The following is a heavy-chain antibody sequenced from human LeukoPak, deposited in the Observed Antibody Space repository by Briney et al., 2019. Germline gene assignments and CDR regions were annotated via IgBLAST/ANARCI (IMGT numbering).Heavy chain of an antibody. V-gene: IGHV1-18*01. J-gene: IGHJ3*02. D-gene: IGHD2-2*02. CDR3: ARVGSFLGYCSSTSYYNAAFDI. CDR2: ISAYNGNT. CDR1: GYTFTSYG. Sequence: ASVKVSCKASGYTFTSYGISWVRQAPGQGLEWMGWISAYNGNTNYAQKLQGRVTMTTDTSTSTAYMELRSLRSDDTAVYYCARVGSFLGYCSSTSYYNAAFDIWGQGTMVTVSS.